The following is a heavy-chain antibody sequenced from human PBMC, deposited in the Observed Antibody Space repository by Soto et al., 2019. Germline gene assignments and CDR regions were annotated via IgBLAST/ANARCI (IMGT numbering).Heavy chain of an antibody. CDR2: IYYSGST. V-gene: IGHV4-39*01. CDR3: ASVIVLTGYPYYFDF. J-gene: IGHJ4*02. Sequence: SETLSLTCAVVGGSISSSSYYWGWIRKPPGKGLEWIGSIYYSGSTYNNPSLKSRVTISLDTSKNQFSLKLDSVTAADTAVYYCASVIVLTGYPYYFDFWGQGALVTVSS. CDR1: GGSISSSSYY. D-gene: IGHD3-9*01.